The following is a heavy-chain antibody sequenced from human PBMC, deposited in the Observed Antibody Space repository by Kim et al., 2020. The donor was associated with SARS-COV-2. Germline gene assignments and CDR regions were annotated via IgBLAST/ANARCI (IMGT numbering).Heavy chain of an antibody. V-gene: IGHV4-59*01. J-gene: IGHJ5*02. CDR3: ARSTGIAAAGTGGWFDP. D-gene: IGHD6-13*01. Sequence: LKSRVTISVDTSKNQFSLKLSSVTAADTAVYYCARSTGIAAAGTGGWFDPWGQGTLVTVSS.